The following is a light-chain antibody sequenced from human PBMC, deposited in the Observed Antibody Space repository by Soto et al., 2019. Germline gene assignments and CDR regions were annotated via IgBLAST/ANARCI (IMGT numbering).Light chain of an antibody. V-gene: IGLV1-40*01. CDR2: GNG. Sequence: VLTQPPSVSGAPGQRVTISCTGSSSNIGAGYDVHWYQQLPGTAPKLLIYGNGNRPSGVPDRFSGSKSGTSASLAITGLQAEDEADYYCQTYDSSLSGYVFGTGTKVTVL. CDR1: SSNIGAGYD. CDR3: QTYDSSLSGYV. J-gene: IGLJ1*01.